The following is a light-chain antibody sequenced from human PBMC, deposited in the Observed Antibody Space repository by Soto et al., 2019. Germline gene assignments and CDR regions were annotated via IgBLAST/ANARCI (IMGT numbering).Light chain of an antibody. V-gene: IGKV3-15*01. CDR1: PSVSSR. Sequence: EIVLTQSPGTLSLSPGERATLSCRASPSVSSRLAWYHQKPGQSPRLLIYGASTRATGIPARFSGSGSGTEFTLTISSLQSEDFGLYYCHQYNNFWTFGQGTKVDI. CDR3: HQYNNFWT. J-gene: IGKJ1*01. CDR2: GAS.